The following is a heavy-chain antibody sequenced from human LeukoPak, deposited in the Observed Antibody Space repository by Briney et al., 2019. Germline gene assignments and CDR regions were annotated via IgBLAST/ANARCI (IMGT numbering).Heavy chain of an antibody. Sequence: PSETLSLTCTVSGGSISSYYWSWIRQPAGKGLEWIGRVYTNGSTNYNPSLKSRVTMSVDTSKNQFSLKLSSVTAADTAVYYCASTKWYSGSYLIDYWGQGTLDTVSS. CDR1: GGSISSYY. D-gene: IGHD1-26*01. V-gene: IGHV4-4*07. J-gene: IGHJ4*02. CDR3: ASTKWYSGSYLIDY. CDR2: VYTNGST.